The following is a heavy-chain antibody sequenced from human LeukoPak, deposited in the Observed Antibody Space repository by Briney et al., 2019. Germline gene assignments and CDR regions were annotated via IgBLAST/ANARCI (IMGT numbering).Heavy chain of an antibody. J-gene: IGHJ4*02. CDR3: ARDPSNSSGYHAHFDS. CDR2: ISCYNGDT. D-gene: IGHD3-22*01. V-gene: IGHV1-18*01. CDR1: GYTLTHHG. Sequence: ASVRVSCKASGYTLTHHGISWVRQAPGQGLEWMGWISCYNGDTMYAQNVQGRVTMTTDTSTRTAYIELRSLSSDDTAMYYCARDPSNSSGYHAHFDSWGQGTLVTVSS.